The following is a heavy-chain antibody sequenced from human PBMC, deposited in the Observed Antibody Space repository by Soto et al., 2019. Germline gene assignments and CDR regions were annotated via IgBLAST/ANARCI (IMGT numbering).Heavy chain of an antibody. D-gene: IGHD5-18*01. V-gene: IGHV4-59*01. CDR2: IYYDGST. J-gene: IGHJ4*02. Sequence: PSETLSLTCTVSGGSISRYYWSWIRQPPGKGLEWIGYIYYDGSTNYSPSLKSRVTISVDTSKNQFSLRLSSVTAADTAVYYCARAGYSYGFGYYYDYWGQGTLVTVS. CDR3: ARAGYSYGFGYYYDY. CDR1: GGSISRYY.